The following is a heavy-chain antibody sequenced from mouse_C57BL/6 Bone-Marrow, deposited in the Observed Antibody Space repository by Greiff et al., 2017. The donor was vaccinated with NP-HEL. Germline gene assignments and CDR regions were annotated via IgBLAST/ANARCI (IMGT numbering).Heavy chain of an antibody. CDR1: GFTFSSYA. CDR3: ARDFFWFAY. J-gene: IGHJ3*01. CDR2: ISDGGSYT. V-gene: IGHV5-4*01. Sequence: VVESGGGLVKPGGSLKLSCAASGFTFSSYAMSWVRQTPEKRLEWVATISDGGSYTYYPDNVKGRFTISRDNAKNNLYLQMSHLKSEDTAMYYCARDFFWFAYWGQGTLVTVSA.